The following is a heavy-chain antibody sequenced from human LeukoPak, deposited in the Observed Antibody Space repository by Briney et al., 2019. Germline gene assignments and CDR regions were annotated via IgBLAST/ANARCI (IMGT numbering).Heavy chain of an antibody. CDR3: AVSGDILTGYTARSSGYPDDY. Sequence: SVKVSCKASGGTFSSYAISWVRQAPGQGLEWMGGIIPIFGTANYAQKFQGRVTTTTDEFTSTAYMELSSLRSEDTAVSYCAVSGDILTGYTARSSGYPDDYWGQGTLVTVSS. V-gene: IGHV1-69*05. D-gene: IGHD3-9*01. CDR1: GGTFSSYA. J-gene: IGHJ4*02. CDR2: IIPIFGTA.